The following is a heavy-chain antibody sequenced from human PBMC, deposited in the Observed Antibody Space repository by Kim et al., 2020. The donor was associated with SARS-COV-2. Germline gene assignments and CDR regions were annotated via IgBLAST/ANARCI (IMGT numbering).Heavy chain of an antibody. V-gene: IGHV3-7*01. CDR3: ARDRRYSLDY. J-gene: IGHJ4*02. CDR2: ISGSGIET. Sequence: GGSLRLSCAASGFTFTNNWMGWVRQAPGNGLEWVSQISGSGIETYYVNSVEGRSTISRDNAMNSLYLQMNSLRVEDTGIYYCARDRRYSLDYWGQGTRVTVSS. CDR1: GFTFTNNW. D-gene: IGHD2-15*01.